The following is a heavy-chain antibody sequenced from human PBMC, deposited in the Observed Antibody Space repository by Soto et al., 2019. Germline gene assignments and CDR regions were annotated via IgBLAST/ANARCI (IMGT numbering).Heavy chain of an antibody. J-gene: IGHJ3*02. CDR1: GGSFSGYY. D-gene: IGHD3-9*01. CDR3: ARRFNYGILRPNAFDI. V-gene: IGHV4-34*01. CDR2: INHSGST. Sequence: KTSETLSLTCAAYGGSFSGYYWSWIRQPPGKGLEWIGEINHSGSTNYNPSLKSRVTISVDTSKNQFSLKLSSVTAADTAVYYCARRFNYGILRPNAFDIWGQGTMVTASS.